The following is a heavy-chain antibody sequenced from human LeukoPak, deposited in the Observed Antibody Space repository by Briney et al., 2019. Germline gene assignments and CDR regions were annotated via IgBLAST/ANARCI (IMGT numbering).Heavy chain of an antibody. Sequence: GRSLSLSCAASGFTFSSYALHWVRQAPGKGLEWVAVISYDGSIKYYADSVKGRFTISRDSSKNTLYLQMSSVRAEDTAVYYCAREDGYYFDYWGQGTLVTVSS. CDR1: GFTFSSYA. CDR2: ISYDGSIK. V-gene: IGHV3-30*04. CDR3: AREDGYYFDY. J-gene: IGHJ4*02. D-gene: IGHD3-10*01.